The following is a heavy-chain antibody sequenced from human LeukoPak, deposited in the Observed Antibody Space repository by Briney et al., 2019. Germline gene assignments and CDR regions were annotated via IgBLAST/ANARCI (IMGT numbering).Heavy chain of an antibody. D-gene: IGHD6-13*01. CDR1: GFTFRSYA. CDR3: ATHFSTNWLTDY. J-gene: IGHJ4*02. CDR2: ISDSGAST. Sequence: GGSLRLSCAASGFTFRSYAMSWARQAPGKGLEWVSAISDSGASTYYADSVRGRFTISRDNSKNTLYLHMNSLRAEDTALYHCATHFSTNWLTDYWGQGALVTVSS. V-gene: IGHV3-23*01.